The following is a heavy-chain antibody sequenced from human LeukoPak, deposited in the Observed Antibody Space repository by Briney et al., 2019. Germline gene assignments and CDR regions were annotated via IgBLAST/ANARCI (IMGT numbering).Heavy chain of an antibody. D-gene: IGHD3-10*01. CDR1: GDSISNYC. Sequence: PSETLSLTCTVSGDSISNYCWSWIRQPPGKGLEWIGYIHYSGTTNYNPSLKSRVTISLDTSKNQFSLKLSSVTAADTAVYYCASGLSGYFDLWGRGTLVTVSS. CDR2: IHYSGTT. J-gene: IGHJ2*01. V-gene: IGHV4-59*08. CDR3: ASGLSGYFDL.